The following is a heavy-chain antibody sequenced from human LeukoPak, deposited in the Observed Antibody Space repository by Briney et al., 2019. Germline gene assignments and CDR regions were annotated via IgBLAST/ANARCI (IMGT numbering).Heavy chain of an antibody. Sequence: SGGSLRLSCVASGFTFNSFGMNWVRQAPGKGLEWVSFISSSSKYIYYEDSLKGRFTISRDNAKNSLHLQMNSLRGEDTAVYYCARDGSGLRPGVKEAFDIWGQGTMVTVSS. J-gene: IGHJ3*02. V-gene: IGHV3-21*06. CDR3: ARDGSGLRPGVKEAFDI. D-gene: IGHD3-10*01. CDR2: ISSSSKYI. CDR1: GFTFNSFG.